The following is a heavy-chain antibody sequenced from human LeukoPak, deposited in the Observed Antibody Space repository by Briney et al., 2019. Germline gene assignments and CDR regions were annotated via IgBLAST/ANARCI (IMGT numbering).Heavy chain of an antibody. CDR2: IKQDGSEK. V-gene: IGHV3-7*01. D-gene: IGHD3-16*02. J-gene: IGHJ4*02. Sequence: GGSLRLSCAASGFTFSSYWMSWVRQAPGKGLEWVANIKQDGSEKYYVDSVKGRFTISRDNAKNSLYLQMNSLRAEDTAVYYCAREEYDYVWGSYRPARYFDYWGQGTLVTVSS. CDR3: AREEYDYVWGSYRPARYFDY. CDR1: GFTFSSYW.